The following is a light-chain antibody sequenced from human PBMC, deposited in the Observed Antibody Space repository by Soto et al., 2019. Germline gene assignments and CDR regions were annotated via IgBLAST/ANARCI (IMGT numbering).Light chain of an antibody. CDR3: ATWDDSRNGYV. J-gene: IGLJ1*01. CDR1: GSNT. Sequence: GSNTVSWYQQLPGTAPKLLIYDNDERPSGVPARFSGSKSGTSASLAIRGLQSEDEADYYCATWDDSRNGYVFGPGTKVTVL. CDR2: DND. V-gene: IGLV1-44*01.